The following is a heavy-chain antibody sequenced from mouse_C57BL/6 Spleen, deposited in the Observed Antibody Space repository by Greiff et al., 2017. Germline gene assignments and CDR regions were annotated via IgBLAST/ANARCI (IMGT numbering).Heavy chain of an antibody. V-gene: IGHV1-47*01. CDR1: GYTFTTYP. D-gene: IGHD2-3*01. J-gene: IGHJ4*01. Sequence: QVQLKESGAELVKPGASVKMSCKASGYTFTTYPIEWMKQNHGKSLEWIGNFHPYNDDTKYNEKFKGKATLTVEKSSSTVYLELSRLTSDDSAVYYCARGGYDGYYDYAMDYWGQGTSVTVSS. CDR2: FHPYNDDT. CDR3: ARGGYDGYYDYAMDY.